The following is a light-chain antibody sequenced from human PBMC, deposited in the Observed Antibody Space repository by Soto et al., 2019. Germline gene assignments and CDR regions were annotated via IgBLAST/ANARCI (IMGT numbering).Light chain of an antibody. CDR1: SSDVGGYNY. CDR3: SSYTSSSIFYV. Sequence: QSVLTQPASVSGSPGQSITISCTGTSSDVGGYNYVSWYQQHPGKAPKLMIYEVSNRPSGVSNRFSGSKSGNTASLTISGLQAEDEADYYCSSYTSSSIFYVFGTGTKV. V-gene: IGLV2-14*01. J-gene: IGLJ1*01. CDR2: EVS.